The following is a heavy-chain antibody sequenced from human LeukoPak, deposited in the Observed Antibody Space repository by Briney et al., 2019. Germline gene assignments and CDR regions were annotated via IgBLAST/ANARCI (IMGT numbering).Heavy chain of an antibody. J-gene: IGHJ4*02. CDR2: VRYDGSSK. Sequence: GGSLRLSCAASGFTFSTSGMHWVRQAPGKGLEWVAFVRYDGSSKYFADSVKGRFTISRDNSKDTLYLQMNSLRAEDTAVYYCAKGLTFGFDYWGQGTLVTVSS. CDR1: GFTFSTSG. V-gene: IGHV3-30*02. CDR3: AKGLTFGFDY. D-gene: IGHD3-16*01.